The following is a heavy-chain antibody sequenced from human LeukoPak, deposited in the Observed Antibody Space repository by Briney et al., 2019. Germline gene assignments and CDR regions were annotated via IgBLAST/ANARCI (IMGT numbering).Heavy chain of an antibody. CDR2: ISDSGGNT. V-gene: IGHV3-23*01. CDR3: ARHRSSWLIDY. D-gene: IGHD6-6*01. CDR1: GFTFNTYA. J-gene: IGHJ4*02. Sequence: GGSLRLSCAASGFTFNTYAMSWVRQAPWEGRQWVSGISDSGGNTYYADSVRGRFTISRDNSKNTLYLQTNSLRAEDTAVYYCARHRSSWLIDYWGQGTLVTVSS.